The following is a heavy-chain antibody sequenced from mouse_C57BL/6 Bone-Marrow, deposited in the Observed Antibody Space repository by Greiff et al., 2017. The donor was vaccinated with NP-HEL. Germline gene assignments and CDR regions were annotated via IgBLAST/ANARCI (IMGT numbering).Heavy chain of an antibody. Sequence: VQLQQPGAELVRPGTSVKLSCKASGYTFTSYWMHWVKQSPRQGLEWIGVIDPSDSYTNYNQKFKGKATLTVHTSSSTAYMQLSSLTSEDSAVYSGAREGATVVGFDYWGQGTTLTVSS. D-gene: IGHD1-1*01. CDR3: AREGATVVGFDY. CDR1: GYTFTSYW. V-gene: IGHV1-59*01. J-gene: IGHJ2*01. CDR2: IDPSDSYT.